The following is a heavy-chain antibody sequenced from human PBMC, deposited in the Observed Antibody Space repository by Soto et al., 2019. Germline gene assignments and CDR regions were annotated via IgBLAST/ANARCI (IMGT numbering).Heavy chain of an antibody. CDR1: VFTFSSYA. V-gene: IGHV3-30-3*01. CDR2: ISYDGSNK. J-gene: IGHJ4*02. D-gene: IGHD3-22*01. Sequence: GSLRLSGAASVFTFSSYAMHWVRQAPGKGLEWVAVISYDGSNKYYAGSVKGRFTISRDNSKNTLYLQMNSLRAEDTAVYYCARGPDYYDSSGYLKLDFDYWGQGTLVTVSS. CDR3: ARGPDYYDSSGYLKLDFDY.